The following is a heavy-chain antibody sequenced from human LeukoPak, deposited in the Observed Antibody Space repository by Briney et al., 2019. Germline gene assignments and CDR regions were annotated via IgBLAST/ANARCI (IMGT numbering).Heavy chain of an antibody. J-gene: IGHJ4*02. Sequence: GGSLRLSCAASGFTFISYSMNWVRQAPGKGLEWVSGISGSGGSTYSADSVKGRFTISRDNSKNTLYLQMNSLRAEDTAVYYCAKKRVAVAGTHYFDYWGQGTLVTVSS. CDR3: AKKRVAVAGTHYFDY. CDR1: GFTFISYS. D-gene: IGHD6-19*01. V-gene: IGHV3-23*01. CDR2: ISGSGGST.